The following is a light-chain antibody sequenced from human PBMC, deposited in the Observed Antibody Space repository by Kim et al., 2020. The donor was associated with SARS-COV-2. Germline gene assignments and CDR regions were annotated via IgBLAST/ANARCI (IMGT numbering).Light chain of an antibody. V-gene: IGLV6-57*03. CDR3: HSYDGSNHEV. J-gene: IGLJ3*02. CDR1: SGSIARKY. CDR2: KDN. Sequence: VTSTCTRTSGSIARKYEQCYQQHPGRARTAVIYKDNKRPSGVPDRFPGSIDTSSNAASLTISGLQSGDEADYYCHSYDGSNHEVFGGGTQLTVL.